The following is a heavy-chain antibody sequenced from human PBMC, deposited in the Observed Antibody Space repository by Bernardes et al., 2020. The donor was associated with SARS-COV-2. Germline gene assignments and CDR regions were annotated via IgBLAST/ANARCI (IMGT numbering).Heavy chain of an antibody. CDR1: GFTFSDYY. Sequence: GGSLRLSCAASGFTFSDYYMSWIRQAPGKGLEWVSYISSSGSTIYYADSVKGRFTISRDNAKNSLYLQMNSLRAEDTAVYYCARDLKGSGSPTVYYYYGMDVWGQGTTVTVSS. J-gene: IGHJ6*02. CDR3: ARDLKGSGSPTVYYYYGMDV. V-gene: IGHV3-11*01. D-gene: IGHD3-10*01. CDR2: ISSSGSTI.